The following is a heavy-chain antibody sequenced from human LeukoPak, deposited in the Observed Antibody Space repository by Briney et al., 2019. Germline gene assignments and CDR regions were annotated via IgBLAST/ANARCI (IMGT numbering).Heavy chain of an antibody. CDR1: GFTFSSYW. D-gene: IGHD3-10*01. Sequence: GGSLRPSCAASGFTFSSYWMSWVRQAPGKGLEWVANIKQDGSEKYYVDSVKGRFTISRDNAKNSLYLQMNSLRSDDTAVYYCARGGAITMVRGVDYYYYMDVWGKGTTVTVSS. CDR3: ARGGAITMVRGVDYYYYMDV. CDR2: IKQDGSEK. V-gene: IGHV3-7*03. J-gene: IGHJ6*03.